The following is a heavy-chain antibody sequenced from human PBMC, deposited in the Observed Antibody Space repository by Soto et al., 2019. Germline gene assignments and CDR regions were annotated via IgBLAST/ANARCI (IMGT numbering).Heavy chain of an antibody. V-gene: IGHV1-46*01. J-gene: IGHJ3*02. D-gene: IGHD3-22*01. CDR3: AGLRGPSDYYDSSGSDSNAFDI. CDR2: INPSGGST. Sequence: GSVKVSCKGSWYTFTHYYMHWVRKAPGQGVERMGIINPSGGSTSYAQKFQGRVTMTRDTSTSTVYMELSSLRSEDTAVYYCAGLRGPSDYYDSSGSDSNAFDIWGQGTMVTVSS. CDR1: WYTFTHYY.